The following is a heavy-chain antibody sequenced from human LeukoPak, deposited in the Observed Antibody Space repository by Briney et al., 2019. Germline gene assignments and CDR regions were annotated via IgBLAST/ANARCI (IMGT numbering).Heavy chain of an antibody. CDR2: ISWNSGSI. Sequence: GGSLRLSCAASGFTFDDYAMHWVRQAPGKGLEWVSGISWNSGSIGYADSVKGRFTVSRDNAKTSLYLQMNSLRAEDMALYYCGRGRVGLIGSIDYWGQGTLVTVSS. CDR1: GFTFDDYA. D-gene: IGHD1-26*01. V-gene: IGHV3-9*03. J-gene: IGHJ4*02. CDR3: GRGRVGLIGSIDY.